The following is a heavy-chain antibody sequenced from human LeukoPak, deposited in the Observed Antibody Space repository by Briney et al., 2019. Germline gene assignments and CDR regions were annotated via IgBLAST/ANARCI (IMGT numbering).Heavy chain of an antibody. Sequence: PGGSLRLSCAASGFTFDDYAMHWVRQAPGKGLEWVSAISWNSAGIGYADSVKGRFTISRDNAKNSLYLQMNSLRPGDMALYYCAKGTRSGTKYYFDYWGQGTLVTVSS. CDR3: AKGTRSGTKYYFDY. V-gene: IGHV3-9*03. CDR2: ISWNSAGI. D-gene: IGHD3-10*01. CDR1: GFTFDDYA. J-gene: IGHJ4*02.